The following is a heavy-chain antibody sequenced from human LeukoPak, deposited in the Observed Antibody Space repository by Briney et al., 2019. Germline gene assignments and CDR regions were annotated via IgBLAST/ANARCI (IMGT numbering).Heavy chain of an antibody. CDR2: IYYSGST. J-gene: IGHJ4*02. Sequence: SQTLSLTCTVYGGSISSGGYYWSWIRQHPGKGLEWIGYIYYSGSTYYNPSLKSRVTISVDTSKNQFSLKLSSVTAADTAVYYCARFQVSPYYFDYWGQGTLVTVSS. CDR1: GGSISSGGYY. V-gene: IGHV4-31*03. CDR3: ARFQVSPYYFDY.